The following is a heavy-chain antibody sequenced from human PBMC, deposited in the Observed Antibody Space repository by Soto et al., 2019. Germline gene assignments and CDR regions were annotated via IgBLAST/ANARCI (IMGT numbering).Heavy chain of an antibody. J-gene: IGHJ4*02. CDR2: IKFDGSEK. CDR1: GFTFSDYW. D-gene: IGHD2-2*01. V-gene: IGHV3-7*03. Sequence: GSLRLSCEASGFTFSDYWMSWVRQAPGKGPEWVANIKFDGSEKQYVDSVRGRFTISRDNSRNSLFLQMNSLRAGDTAVYYCVKDGGYCSSSTCYSPRNHYFDSWGQGTLVTVSS. CDR3: VKDGGYCSSSTCYSPRNHYFDS.